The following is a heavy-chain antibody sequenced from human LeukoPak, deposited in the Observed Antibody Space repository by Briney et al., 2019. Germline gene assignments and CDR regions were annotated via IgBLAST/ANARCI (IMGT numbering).Heavy chain of an antibody. CDR2: IRWDGGST. CDR3: AKGRSNYENYYYYYYMDV. V-gene: IGHV3-43D*03. CDR1: GFTFDDYA. Sequence: GGSLRLSCAASGFTFDDYAMHWVRQAPGKGLEWVSLIRWDGGSTYYADSVKGRFTISRDNSKSSLYLQMNSLRAEDTALYYCAKGRSNYENYYYYYYMDVWGKGTTVTVSS. D-gene: IGHD4-11*01. J-gene: IGHJ6*03.